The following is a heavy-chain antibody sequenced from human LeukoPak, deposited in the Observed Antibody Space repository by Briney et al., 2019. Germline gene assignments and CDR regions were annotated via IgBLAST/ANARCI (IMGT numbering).Heavy chain of an antibody. CDR3: ARGVFPGIPRKNYFDP. Sequence: GSLRLSCAASGFTFSSYSMNWVRQAPGKGLEWIGEVYHLGTTAYNPSLESRVTISVDTSKNQFSLRLNSVTAADTAVYYCARGVFPGIPRKNYFDPWGQGILVTVSS. D-gene: IGHD1-14*01. CDR2: VYHLGTT. J-gene: IGHJ5*02. V-gene: IGHV4-34*01. CDR1: GFTFSSYS.